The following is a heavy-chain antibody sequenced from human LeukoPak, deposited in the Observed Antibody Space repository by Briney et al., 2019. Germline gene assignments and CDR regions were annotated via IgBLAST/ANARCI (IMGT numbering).Heavy chain of an antibody. CDR3: ARSLDSNCDD. J-gene: IGHJ4*02. D-gene: IGHD3-9*01. CDR2: IKRDGSEK. Sequence: GGTLRLSCAASGFSFSGYWMNWIRQPPGKGLEWVTNIKRDGSEKYYVDSVKGRFTISRDDAKNTLYLQMNSLRAEDTAVYYCARSLDSNCDDWGQGALVTVSS. V-gene: IGHV3-7*04. CDR1: GFSFSGYW.